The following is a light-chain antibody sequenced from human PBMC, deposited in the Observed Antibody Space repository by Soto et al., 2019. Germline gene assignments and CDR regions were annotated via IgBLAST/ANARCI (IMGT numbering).Light chain of an antibody. CDR1: QSVSSF. Sequence: EIVLTQSPATLSFSPRERATLSCRASQSVSSFLAWYQQKPGQAPRLLIYDASNRATGIPARFSGSGSETDFTLTISSLEPEDFSVYYCQQRSNGPLTFGGGSKVEIK. CDR2: DAS. CDR3: QQRSNGPLT. J-gene: IGKJ4*01. V-gene: IGKV3-11*01.